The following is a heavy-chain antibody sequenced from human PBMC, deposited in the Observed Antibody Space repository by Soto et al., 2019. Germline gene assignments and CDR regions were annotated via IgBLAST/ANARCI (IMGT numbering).Heavy chain of an antibody. CDR1: GLTVRSYS. J-gene: IGHJ4*02. CDR3: ARALGYYYDSSGYYY. V-gene: IGHV3-21*01. Sequence: GGSLRLSSGASGLTVRSYSMNWVRQAQGKGLEWVSSISSSSSYIYYADSVKGRFAISRDNAKNSLYLQMNSLRAEDTAVYYCARALGYYYDSSGYYYWGQGTLVTVSS. CDR2: ISSSSSYI. D-gene: IGHD3-22*01.